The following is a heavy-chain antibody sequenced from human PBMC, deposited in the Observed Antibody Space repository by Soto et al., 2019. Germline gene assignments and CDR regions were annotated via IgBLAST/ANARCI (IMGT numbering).Heavy chain of an antibody. V-gene: IGHV5-10-1*01. D-gene: IGHD5-12*01. CDR2: IEPAVSYT. Sequence: SLKISCTASGYNFVTYWITGVRYTPGKSREWMGRIEPAVSYTRYCPSCEGHVTMSVDRCINTTYLQWNSLRASDRAIYYCAKDIEDFYFGLDAWGQGTSVTVSS. CDR1: GYNFVTYW. J-gene: IGHJ6*01. CDR3: AKDIEDFYFGLDA.